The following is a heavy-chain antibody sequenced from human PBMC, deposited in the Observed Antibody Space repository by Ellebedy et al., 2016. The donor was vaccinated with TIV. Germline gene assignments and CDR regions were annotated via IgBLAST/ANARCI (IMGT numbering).Heavy chain of an antibody. CDR1: GFILGSFG. Sequence: GESLKISCAASGFILGSFGMHWVRQAPGKGLEWLAFISYDGNNKYIADSVKGRLTISRDNSMNALYLQMDSLRAEDTAVYYCAKEGYDIMTGEQFHGMDVWGQGTPVTVSS. V-gene: IGHV3-30*18. CDR3: AKEGYDIMTGEQFHGMDV. CDR2: ISYDGNNK. J-gene: IGHJ6*02. D-gene: IGHD3-9*01.